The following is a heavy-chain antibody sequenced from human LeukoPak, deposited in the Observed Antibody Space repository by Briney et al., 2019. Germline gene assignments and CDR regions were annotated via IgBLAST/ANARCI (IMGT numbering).Heavy chain of an antibody. Sequence: PGGSLRLSCAASAFTFSSYAMSWVRQAPGKGLEWVPAISGSGSGTYYADSVKGRFTISRDNSKNTLYLQMNSLRAEDTAVYYCAKEQNSKGYFDFWGQGSLVTVSS. V-gene: IGHV3-23*01. CDR2: ISGSGSGT. CDR3: AKEQNSKGYFDF. D-gene: IGHD4-23*01. CDR1: AFTFSSYA. J-gene: IGHJ4*02.